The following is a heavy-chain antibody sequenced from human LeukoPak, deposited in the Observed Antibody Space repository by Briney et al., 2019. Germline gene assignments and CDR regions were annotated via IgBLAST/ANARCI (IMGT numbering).Heavy chain of an antibody. CDR3: ARGVPQYFDY. D-gene: IGHD1-1*01. CDR2: IHYSGST. J-gene: IGHJ4*02. V-gene: IGHV4-39*07. Sequence: TSETLSLTCTVSGGSISSSSYYWGWIRQPPGKGLEWIGSIHYSGSTYYNPSLKSRVTISVDTPKNQFSLKLSSVTAADTAVYYCARGVPQYFDYWGQGTLVTVSS. CDR1: GGSISSSSYY.